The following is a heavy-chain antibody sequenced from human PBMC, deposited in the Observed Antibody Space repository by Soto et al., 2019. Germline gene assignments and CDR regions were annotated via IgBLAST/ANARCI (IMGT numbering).Heavy chain of an antibody. V-gene: IGHV4-39*01. J-gene: IGHJ6*02. Sequence: ATLSLTCPVSGGSISSSSYYWGWIRQPPGKGLEWIGSIYYSGSTYYNPSLKSRVTIAVDTSKNQFSLKLSSVTAADTAVYYCASTIFGAVTPIFWFYYYGMDVWGQGTTVTVSS. CDR3: ASTIFGAVTPIFWFYYYGMDV. D-gene: IGHD3-3*01. CDR2: IYYSGST. CDR1: GGSISSSSYY.